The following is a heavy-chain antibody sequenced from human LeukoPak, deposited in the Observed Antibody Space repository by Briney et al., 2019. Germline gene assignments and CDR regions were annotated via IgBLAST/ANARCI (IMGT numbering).Heavy chain of an antibody. Sequence: SETLSLTCTVSGASISSGGYYCSWIRQHPGRCREWIGFIYYSRSTYYNPSLKSRITISVDTSKHQYSLKLSSVTAADAAVYYCARRRYLWSGGFDYWGQGTLVTVSS. CDR1: GASISSGGYY. CDR2: IYYSRST. CDR3: ARRRYLWSGGFDY. J-gene: IGHJ4*02. V-gene: IGHV4-31*03. D-gene: IGHD3-10*01.